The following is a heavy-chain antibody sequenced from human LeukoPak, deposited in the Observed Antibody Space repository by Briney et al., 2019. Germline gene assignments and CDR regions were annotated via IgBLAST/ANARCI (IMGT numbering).Heavy chain of an antibody. V-gene: IGHV3-48*01. CDR1: GFTFSSYS. Sequence: PGGSLRLSCAASGFTFSSYSMNWVRQAPGKGLEWVSYISSSSSTIYYADSVKGRFTISRDNAKNSLYLQMNSLRAEDTAVYYCARDMGIGRGYSYGHLHWGQGTLVTVSS. D-gene: IGHD5-18*01. J-gene: IGHJ4*02. CDR2: ISSSSSTI. CDR3: ARDMGIGRGYSYGHLH.